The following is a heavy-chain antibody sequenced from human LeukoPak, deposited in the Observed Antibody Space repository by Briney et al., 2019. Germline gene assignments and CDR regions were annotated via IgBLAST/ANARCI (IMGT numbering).Heavy chain of an antibody. J-gene: IGHJ3*01. D-gene: IGHD1-26*01. V-gene: IGHV4-39*01. CDR3: AHFKGGSFDF. Sequence: TSETLSLTCTVSGGSISSSNYYWGWIRQPPGKGLEWIVSIYYSGNTYYNPSLKSRVTISVDTSKNQFSLKLTSVTAADTAVYYCAHFKGGSFDFWGQGTMVTVSS. CDR2: IYYSGNT. CDR1: GGSISSSNYY.